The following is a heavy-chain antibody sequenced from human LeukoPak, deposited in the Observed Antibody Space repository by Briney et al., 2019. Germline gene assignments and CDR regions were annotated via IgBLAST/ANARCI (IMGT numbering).Heavy chain of an antibody. CDR3: ARVYCSSTSCHYYFDY. CDR2: INPNSGGT. J-gene: IGHJ4*02. Sequence: GASVKVSCKASGYTFTSYYMHWVRQAPGQGLEWMGWINPNSGGTNYAQKFQGRVTITRDTSASTAYMELSSLRSEDTAVYYCARVYCSSTSCHYYFDYWGQGTLVTVSS. V-gene: IGHV1-2*02. D-gene: IGHD2-2*01. CDR1: GYTFTSYY.